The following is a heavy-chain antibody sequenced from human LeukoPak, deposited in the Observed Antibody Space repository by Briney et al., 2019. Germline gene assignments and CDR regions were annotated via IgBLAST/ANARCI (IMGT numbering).Heavy chain of an antibody. CDR3: ARLIPGTTGHRKNYFDY. CDR1: GDSISSSY. J-gene: IGHJ4*02. CDR2: ISASGNT. Sequence: PSETLSLTCTVSGDSISSSYWSWIRQTPGKGLEWIGYISASGNTNYNPSLKSRIIISVDMSKNQFSLKLSSVTAADTAVYYCARLIPGTTGHRKNYFDYWGQGTLVTVSS. D-gene: IGHD1-20*01. V-gene: IGHV4-4*09.